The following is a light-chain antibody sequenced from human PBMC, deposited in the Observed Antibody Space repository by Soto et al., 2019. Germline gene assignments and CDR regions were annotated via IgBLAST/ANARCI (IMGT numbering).Light chain of an antibody. CDR1: QAISNY. CDR3: LQHNSYPLT. CDR2: AAS. V-gene: IGKV1-17*03. Sequence: DIQMTQSPSAMSASVGDRVTMTCRASQAISNYLAWFQQKPGNVPKRLIYAASSLQSGVPSRCSGSGSGTEFTLTINSLQPEDFATYYCLQHNSYPLTFGGGTKVEIK. J-gene: IGKJ4*01.